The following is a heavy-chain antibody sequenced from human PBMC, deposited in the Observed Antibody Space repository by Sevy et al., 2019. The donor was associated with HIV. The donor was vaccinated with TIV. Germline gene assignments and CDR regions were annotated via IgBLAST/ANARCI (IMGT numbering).Heavy chain of an antibody. CDR1: GFTFSSFA. CDR3: ARPTPRIAPSSAAFFDY. V-gene: IGHV3-23*01. Sequence: GGSLRLSCAASGFTFSSFAMSWVRHIPGKGLEWVSTINGRGGSAYYADSVKGRFTLSRDNSNNMVFLQMNRLRDEDTAVYYCARPTPRIAPSSAAFFDYWGQGTLVTVSS. J-gene: IGHJ4*02. D-gene: IGHD1-26*01. CDR2: INGRGGSA.